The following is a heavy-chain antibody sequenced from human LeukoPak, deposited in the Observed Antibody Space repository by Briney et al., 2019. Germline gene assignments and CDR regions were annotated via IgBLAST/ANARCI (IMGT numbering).Heavy chain of an antibody. V-gene: IGHV4-34*01. Sequence: PSETLSLTCAVYGGSFSGYYWSWIRQPPGKGLEWIGEINHSGGTNYNPSLKSRVTISVDTSKNQFSLKLSSVTAADTAVYYCARGGPFDIWGQGTMVTVSS. CDR1: GGSFSGYY. CDR3: ARGGPFDI. J-gene: IGHJ3*02. CDR2: INHSGGT.